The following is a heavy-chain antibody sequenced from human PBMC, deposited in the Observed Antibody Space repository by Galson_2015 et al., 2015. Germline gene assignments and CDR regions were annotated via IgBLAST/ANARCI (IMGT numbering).Heavy chain of an antibody. D-gene: IGHD5-18*01. Sequence: SLRLSCAASGFTFSSYAMSWVRQAPGKGLEWVSAISGSGGSTYYADSVKGRFTISRYNSKNTLYLQMNSLRAEDTAVYYCAKDGTPGYSYARRYNWFDPWGQGTLVTASS. V-gene: IGHV3-23*01. CDR2: ISGSGGST. CDR3: AKDGTPGYSYARRYNWFDP. J-gene: IGHJ5*02. CDR1: GFTFSSYA.